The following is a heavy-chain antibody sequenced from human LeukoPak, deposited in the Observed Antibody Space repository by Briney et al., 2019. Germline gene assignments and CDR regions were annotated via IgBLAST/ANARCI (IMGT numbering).Heavy chain of an antibody. CDR1: GFTFSSYG. CDR2: IRYDGSNK. V-gene: IGHV3-30*02. D-gene: IGHD6-13*01. J-gene: IGHJ4*02. Sequence: GGSLRLSCAASGFTFSSYGMHWVRQAPGKGLEWVAFIRYDGSNKYYADSVKGRFTISRDNSKNTLYLQMNSLRAEDTAVYYCAKGGRSWYLAYFDYWGQGTLVTVSS. CDR3: AKGGRSWYLAYFDY.